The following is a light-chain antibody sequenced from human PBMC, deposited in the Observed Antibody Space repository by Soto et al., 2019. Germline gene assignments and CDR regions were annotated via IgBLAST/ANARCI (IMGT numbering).Light chain of an antibody. J-gene: IGKJ1*01. CDR2: KAS. CDR3: QHYNSYSEA. Sequence: DIQMTQSPSTLSGSVGDRVTITCLASQTISSWLAWYQQKPGEAPKLLIYKASTLKSGVPSRFSGSGSGTEFTITISSLQHDDFATYYCQHYNSYSEACGQGTKVDIK. CDR1: QTISSW. V-gene: IGKV1-5*03.